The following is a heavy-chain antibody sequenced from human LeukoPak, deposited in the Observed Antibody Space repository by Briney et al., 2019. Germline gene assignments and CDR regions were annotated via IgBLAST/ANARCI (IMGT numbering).Heavy chain of an antibody. J-gene: IGHJ6*03. CDR3: ASSNYYDSSGYYFPYYYYMDV. V-gene: IGHV3-21*01. CDR2: ISSSSSYI. CDR1: GFTVSSYS. Sequence: PGGSLRLSCAASGFTVSSYSMNWVRQAPGKGLEWVSSISSSSSYIYYADSVKGRFTISRDNAKNSLYLQMNSLRAEDTAVYYCASSNYYDSSGYYFPYYYYMDVWGKGTTVTISS. D-gene: IGHD3-22*01.